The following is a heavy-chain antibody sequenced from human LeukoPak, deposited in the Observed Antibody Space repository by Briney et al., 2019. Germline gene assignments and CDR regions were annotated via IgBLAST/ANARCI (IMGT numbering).Heavy chain of an antibody. CDR2: INHSGST. CDR1: GGSFSGYY. CDR3: ARGGRGHRVFGSGSHFRPFHYYYGIDV. V-gene: IGHV4-34*01. D-gene: IGHD3-10*01. Sequence: SETLSLTCAVYGGSFSGYYWSWIRQSPGKGLEWIGEINHSGSTNYNPSLESRVTISVDTSKNQFSLKLTSVAAADTAVFYCARGGRGHRVFGSGSHFRPFHYYYGIDVWGQGTTVTVSS. J-gene: IGHJ6*02.